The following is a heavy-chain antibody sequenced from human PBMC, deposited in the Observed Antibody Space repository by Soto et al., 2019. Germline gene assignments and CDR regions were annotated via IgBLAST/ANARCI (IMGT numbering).Heavy chain of an antibody. CDR1: GYTFTRNA. Sequence: QVQLVQSGAEVKKPGASVKVSCKASGYTFTRNAIHWVRQAPGQRLEWIGKIDAGNGNTKYSQKFHSRVTITMDTSASAAYMELSTVGSEDTSIYYCARSEADYSSFDYWGQGTLVIVSS. V-gene: IGHV1-3*01. D-gene: IGHD3-9*01. CDR3: ARSEADYSSFDY. CDR2: IDAGNGNT. J-gene: IGHJ4*02.